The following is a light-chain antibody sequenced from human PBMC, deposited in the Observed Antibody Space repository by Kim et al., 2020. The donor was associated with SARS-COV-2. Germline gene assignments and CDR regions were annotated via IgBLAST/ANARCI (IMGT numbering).Light chain of an antibody. V-gene: IGKV3-15*01. Sequence: EIVMTQSPATLSVSPGERVTLSCRASQSVSSNLAWYQQTPGQAPRLLIYAASTRATGIPARFSGSGSGTEFTLTISSLESEDFAVYYCQQYKNWPRTFGQGTKVDIK. CDR1: QSVSSN. CDR2: AAS. CDR3: QQYKNWPRT. J-gene: IGKJ1*01.